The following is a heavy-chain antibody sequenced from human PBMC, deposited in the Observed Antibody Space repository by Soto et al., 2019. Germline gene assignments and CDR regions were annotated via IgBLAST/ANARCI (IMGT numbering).Heavy chain of an antibody. CDR3: AKRQLADNWFDP. J-gene: IGHJ5*02. Sequence: EVQLLESGGGLVQPGGSLRLSCAASGFTFSSYAMSGVRQAPGKGLEWVSAISGSGGSTYYADSMKGRFTISRDNSKNTLYLQMNSLRAEDTAVYYCAKRQLADNWFDPWGQGTLVTVSS. D-gene: IGHD6-6*01. CDR2: ISGSGGST. CDR1: GFTFSSYA. V-gene: IGHV3-23*01.